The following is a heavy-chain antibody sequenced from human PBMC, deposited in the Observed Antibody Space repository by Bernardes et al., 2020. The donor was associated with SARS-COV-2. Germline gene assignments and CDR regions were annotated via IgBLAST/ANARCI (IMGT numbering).Heavy chain of an antibody. CDR2: ISGSGYET. D-gene: IGHD1-26*01. CDR1: GFTFTSHA. V-gene: IGHV3-23*01. J-gene: IGHJ6*02. Sequence: GWSLRLSCGASGFTFTSHAMSWVRQAPGQGLEWVSTISGSGYETHYADSVKDRFTISRDSSENMLYLQMHSLRVDDSAVYYCAKGLGATWYFYGMDVWGQGTTVTVSS. CDR3: AKGLGATWYFYGMDV.